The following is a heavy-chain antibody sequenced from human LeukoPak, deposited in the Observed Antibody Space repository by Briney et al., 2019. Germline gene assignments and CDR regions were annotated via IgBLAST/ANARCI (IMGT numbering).Heavy chain of an antibody. CDR2: ISAYNGNT. CDR3: ARDRGTYYDFWSGYHY. V-gene: IGHV1-18*01. D-gene: IGHD3-3*01. CDR1: GYIFTSYG. J-gene: IGHJ4*02. Sequence: ASVKVSCKASGYIFTSYGISWVRQAPGQGLEWMGWISAYNGNTNHAQNFQGRVTVTTETSPSTAYMELRSLRSDDTAVYYCARDRGTYYDFWSGYHYWGQGTLVTVSS.